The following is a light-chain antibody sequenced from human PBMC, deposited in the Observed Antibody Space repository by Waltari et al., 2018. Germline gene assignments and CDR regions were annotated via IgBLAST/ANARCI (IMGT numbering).Light chain of an antibody. CDR1: SSNIGAGYD. CDR2: VNS. CDR3: QSYDSSLSGRV. V-gene: IGLV1-40*01. Sequence: QSVLTQPPSVSGAPGQRVTISCTGSSSNIGAGYDVHWYQQLPGTSPKLLIRVNSYRPSGFPDRFSGSRSGTSASLAIAGLRPEEEADYYCQSYDSSLSGRVFGGGTKLTVL. J-gene: IGLJ2*01.